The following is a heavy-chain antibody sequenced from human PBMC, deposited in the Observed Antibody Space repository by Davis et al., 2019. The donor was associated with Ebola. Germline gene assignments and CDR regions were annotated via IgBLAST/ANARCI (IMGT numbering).Heavy chain of an antibody. Sequence: GGSLRLSCAASGFTFNKYEMNWVRQAPGKGLEWISYISDIGSTTYYTDSVKGRFTISRDNAKNSLYLQMNTLGVEDTAIYYCVPGTWIRGQGTLVTVSS. J-gene: IGHJ4*02. CDR3: VPGTWI. D-gene: IGHD5-18*01. CDR2: ISDIGSTT. CDR1: GFTFNKYE. V-gene: IGHV3-48*03.